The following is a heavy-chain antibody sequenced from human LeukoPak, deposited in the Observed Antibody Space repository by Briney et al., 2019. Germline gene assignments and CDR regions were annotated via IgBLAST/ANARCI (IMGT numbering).Heavy chain of an antibody. CDR1: GYTFTAYY. J-gene: IGHJ5*02. CDR2: INPNTGGA. Sequence: ASVKVSCKASGYTFTAYYLHWVRQAPGQGLEWRGWINPNTGGAKYAQKFQGRLTITRDTSINTVYMGLSGLRSDDTAVYFCAKGRVVAGTKTLGYHWFDPWGQGTLVTVSS. D-gene: IGHD6-19*01. CDR3: AKGRVVAGTKTLGYHWFDP. V-gene: IGHV1-2*02.